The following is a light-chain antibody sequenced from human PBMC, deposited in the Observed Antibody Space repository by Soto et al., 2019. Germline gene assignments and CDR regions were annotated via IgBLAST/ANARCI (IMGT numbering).Light chain of an antibody. Sequence: DIQMTQSPSSLSASVGDRVTITCRASQSISSYLNWYQQKPGKAPKLLIYAASSLQSGVPSRFSVSGSGTDFTLTISSLQPEDFATYYCQQSYSTPPYTFGQGTKVEIK. CDR3: QQSYSTPPYT. CDR1: QSISSY. CDR2: AAS. V-gene: IGKV1-39*01. J-gene: IGKJ1*01.